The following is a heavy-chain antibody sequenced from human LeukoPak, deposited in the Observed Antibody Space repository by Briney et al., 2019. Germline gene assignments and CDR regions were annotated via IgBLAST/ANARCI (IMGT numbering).Heavy chain of an antibody. V-gene: IGHV3-30-3*01. CDR2: ISYDGSNK. CDR3: ASGLTERATDAFDI. J-gene: IGHJ3*02. CDR1: GFTFSSYA. Sequence: GGSLRFSCAASGFTFSSYAMHWVRQAPGKGLEWVAVISYDGSNKYYADSVKGRFTISRDNSKNTLYLQMNSLRAEDTAVYYCASGLTERATDAFDIWGQGTMVTVSS.